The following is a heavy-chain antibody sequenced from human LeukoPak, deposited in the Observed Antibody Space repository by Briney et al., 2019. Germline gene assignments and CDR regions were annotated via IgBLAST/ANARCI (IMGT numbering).Heavy chain of an antibody. CDR2: IYYSGST. D-gene: IGHD6-13*01. J-gene: IGHJ5*02. CDR1: GGSFSGYY. Sequence: PSETLSLTCAVYGGSFSGYYWSWIRQPPGKGLEWIGSIYYSGSTYYNPSLKSRVTISVDTSKNQFSLKLSSVTAADTAVYYCARDPLAAAGTGDWFDPWGQGTLVTVSS. V-gene: IGHV4-34*01. CDR3: ARDPLAAAGTGDWFDP.